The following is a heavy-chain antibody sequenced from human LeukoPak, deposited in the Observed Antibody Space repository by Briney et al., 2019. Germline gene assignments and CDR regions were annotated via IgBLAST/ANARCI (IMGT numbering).Heavy chain of an antibody. J-gene: IGHJ6*03. V-gene: IGHV4-59*01. D-gene: IGHD2-15*01. CDR2: IYYSGST. CDR3: ARAKFGDYMDV. CDR1: GGSISSYY. Sequence: SETLSLTCTVSGGSISSYYWSWIRQPPGKGLEWIGYIYYSGSTNYNPSLKSRVTISVDTSKNQFSLKLSSVTAADTAVCYCARAKFGDYMDVWGKGTTVTVSS.